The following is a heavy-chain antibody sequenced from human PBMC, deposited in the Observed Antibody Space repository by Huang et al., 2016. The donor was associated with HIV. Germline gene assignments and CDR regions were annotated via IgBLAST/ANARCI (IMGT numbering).Heavy chain of an antibody. V-gene: IGHV3-7*01. CDR3: ASGPEDLDWIRRYFFDY. J-gene: IGHJ4*02. CDR2: RKDDGSER. D-gene: IGHD3-9*01. CDR1: GFTFNKHW. Sequence: EVQLVESGGGLVQPGGSLRLSCAASGFTFNKHWLNWVRQAPGTGLEWVANRKDDGSERFYVDSVKGRFTIARDNAKNSLYLQMNSLRGEDTAVYYCASGPEDLDWIRRYFFDYWGQGTLVTVSS.